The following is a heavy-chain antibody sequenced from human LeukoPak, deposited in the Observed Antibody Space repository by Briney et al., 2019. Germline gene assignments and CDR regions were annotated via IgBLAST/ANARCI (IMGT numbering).Heavy chain of an antibody. D-gene: IGHD6-6*01. CDR1: GGSISSSSYY. V-gene: IGHV4-39*01. CDR3: ASPTLECSSSLGDY. J-gene: IGHJ4*02. CDR2: IYYSGST. Sequence: PSETLSLTCTVSGGSISSSSYYWGWIRQPPGTGLEWIGSIYYSGSTYYNPSLKSRVTISVDTSKNQFSLKLSSVTAADTAVYYCASPTLECSSSLGDYWGQGTLVTVSS.